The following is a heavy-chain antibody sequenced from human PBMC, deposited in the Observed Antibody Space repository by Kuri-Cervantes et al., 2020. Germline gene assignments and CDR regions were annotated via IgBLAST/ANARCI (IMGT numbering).Heavy chain of an antibody. V-gene: IGHV1-18*01. CDR3: ARGKSTVTYIDY. Sequence: ASVKVSCKASGGTFSNYAISWVRQAPGQGLEWMGWISAYNGNTNYAQKLQGRVTMTTDTSTSTAYMELRSPRSDDTAVYYCARGKSTVTYIDYWGQGTLVTVSS. CDR2: ISAYNGNT. J-gene: IGHJ4*02. D-gene: IGHD4-17*01. CDR1: GGTFSNYA.